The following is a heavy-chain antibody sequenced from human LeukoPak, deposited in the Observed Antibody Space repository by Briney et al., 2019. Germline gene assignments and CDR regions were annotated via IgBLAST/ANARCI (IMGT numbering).Heavy chain of an antibody. CDR1: GFTFTHHA. CDR2: IWSDATNK. D-gene: IGHD4-11*01. Sequence: GKSLRLSCGASGFTFTHHAMHWVRQAPGKGLEWVAVIWSDATNKYYADSVKGRFAISRDDSNNMVYLQMNSLRVEDTAVYYCARDVQRGFDYTNSLDYWGQGTLVTVS. CDR3: ARDVQRGFDYTNSLDY. J-gene: IGHJ4*02. V-gene: IGHV3-33*01.